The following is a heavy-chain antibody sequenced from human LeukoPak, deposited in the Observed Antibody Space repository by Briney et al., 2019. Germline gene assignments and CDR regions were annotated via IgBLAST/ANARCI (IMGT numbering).Heavy chain of an antibody. D-gene: IGHD2-2*01. CDR1: GGSFSGYY. CDR3: ARPQRYQLLYRWFDP. J-gene: IGHJ5*02. CDR2: INHSGST. Sequence: SETLSLTCAVYGGSFSGYYWSWIRQPPCKGLDWIGVINHSGSTNNNPSLTRRVTISVAPSKTQFSLKLSSVTAADPAVYSCARPQRYQLLYRWFDPWGQGTLVTVSS. V-gene: IGHV4-34*01.